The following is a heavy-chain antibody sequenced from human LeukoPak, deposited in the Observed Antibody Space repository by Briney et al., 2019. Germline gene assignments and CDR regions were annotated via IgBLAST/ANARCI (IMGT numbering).Heavy chain of an antibody. D-gene: IGHD6-19*01. CDR1: GFTFSSYW. CDR2: ISYDGSNK. CDR3: ARAIFPGYSSGFQA. J-gene: IGHJ5*02. Sequence: GGSLRLSCAASGFTFSSYWMSWVRQAPGKGLEWVAVISYDGSNKYYADSVKGRFTISRDNSKNTLYLQMNSLRAEDTAVYYCARAIFPGYSSGFQAWGQGTLVTVSS. V-gene: IGHV3-30-3*01.